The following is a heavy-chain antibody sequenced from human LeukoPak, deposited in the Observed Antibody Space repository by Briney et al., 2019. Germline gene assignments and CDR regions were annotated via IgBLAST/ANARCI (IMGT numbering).Heavy chain of an antibody. CDR3: ARDRGITTARGVPSWFDP. Sequence: PSETLSLTCTVSGGSISSSNYYWTWIRQPAGKRLEWIGRIYTTGSPSHSPSLKSRVTISVDTSTNQFSLKLTSVSAADTAVYYCARDRGITTARGVPSWFDPWGQGTLVTVSS. D-gene: IGHD3-10*01. J-gene: IGHJ5*02. CDR2: IYTTGSP. CDR1: GGSISSSNYY. V-gene: IGHV4-61*02.